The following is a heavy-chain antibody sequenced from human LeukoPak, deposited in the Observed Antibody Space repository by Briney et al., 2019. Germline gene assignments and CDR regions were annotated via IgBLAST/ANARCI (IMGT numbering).Heavy chain of an antibody. D-gene: IGHD5-24*01. CDR2: INPSGGST. CDR3: AREDGYNSGFDY. CDR1: GYTFTSYY. J-gene: IGHJ4*02. Sequence: ASVKLSCKSSGYTFTSYYMHWVRQAPGQGLEWMGVINPSGGSTSYAQKFQGRVTMTRDTSTSTVYMELSSLKSEDTAVYYCAREDGYNSGFDYWGQGTLVTVSS. V-gene: IGHV1-46*01.